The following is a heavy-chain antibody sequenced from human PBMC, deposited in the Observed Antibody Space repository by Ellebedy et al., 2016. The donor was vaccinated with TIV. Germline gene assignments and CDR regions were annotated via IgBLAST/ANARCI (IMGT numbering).Heavy chain of an antibody. CDR3: ARAHTYYFYYMGV. CDR1: GGTSSSYA. V-gene: IGHV1-69*13. Sequence: ASVKVSXKTSGGTSSSYAVSWVRLAPGHGLEWMGGIIGMFGTTTYAQKFQGRITVSADESTSTAYMELTSLRSDDTAVYYCARAHTYYFYYMGVWGKGTTVTVSS. J-gene: IGHJ6*03. CDR2: IIGMFGTT.